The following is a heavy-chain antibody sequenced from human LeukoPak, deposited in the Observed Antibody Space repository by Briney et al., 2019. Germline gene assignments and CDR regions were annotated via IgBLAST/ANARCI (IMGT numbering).Heavy chain of an antibody. Sequence: PSETLSLTCTVSGGSIRSSSHYCGWIRQPPGKGLEWIGSIYYSGSTYYNPSLKSRVTISVDTSKNQFSLKLSSVTAADTAVYYCARLGELSDYWGQGTLVTVSS. D-gene: IGHD3-10*01. CDR1: GGSIRSSSHY. CDR3: ARLGELSDY. CDR2: IYYSGST. J-gene: IGHJ4*02. V-gene: IGHV4-39*01.